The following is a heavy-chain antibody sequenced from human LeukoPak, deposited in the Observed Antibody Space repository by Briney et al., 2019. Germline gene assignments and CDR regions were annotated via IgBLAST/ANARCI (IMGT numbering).Heavy chain of an antibody. J-gene: IGHJ6*03. D-gene: IGHD2-2*01. Sequence: SETLSLTCAVYGGSFSGYYWSWIRQPPGKGLEWIGEINHSGSTNYNPSLKSRVTISVDTSKNQFSLKLNSVTAADTAVYYCARGRGYCSSTSCYARYCYYYYYMDVWGKGTTVTVSS. CDR2: INHSGST. CDR3: ARGRGYCSSTSCYARYCYYYYYMDV. CDR1: GGSFSGYY. V-gene: IGHV4-34*01.